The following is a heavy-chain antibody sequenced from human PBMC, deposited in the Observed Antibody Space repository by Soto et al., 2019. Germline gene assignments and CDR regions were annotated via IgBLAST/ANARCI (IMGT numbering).Heavy chain of an antibody. Sequence: ELQVVESGGDLVQPGGSLRLSCAASGFPVEDNYMSWVRQAPGEGLEWVSIIFDNGNTYYADSVKGRFIISRDSSKNTVDLHMNSLRVDDTGIYYCTRGDFDDWGQGTRVTVSS. CDR2: IFDNGNT. CDR1: GFPVEDNY. J-gene: IGHJ4*02. V-gene: IGHV3-66*01. CDR3: TRGDFDD.